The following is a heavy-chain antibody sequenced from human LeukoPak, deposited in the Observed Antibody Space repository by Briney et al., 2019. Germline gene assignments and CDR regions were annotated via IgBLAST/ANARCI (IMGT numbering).Heavy chain of an antibody. CDR2: ISGSGGST. V-gene: IGHV3-23*01. CDR3: AKDRGKWPRYFDY. CDR1: GFTFSSYA. Sequence: PGGSLRLSCEASGFTFSSYAMSWVRQAPGKGLEWVSGISGSGGSTYYAGSVKGRFTISRDNSKNTLYLQMNSLRAEDTAVYYCAKDRGKWPRYFDYWGQGTLVSVSS. J-gene: IGHJ4*02. D-gene: IGHD5-12*01.